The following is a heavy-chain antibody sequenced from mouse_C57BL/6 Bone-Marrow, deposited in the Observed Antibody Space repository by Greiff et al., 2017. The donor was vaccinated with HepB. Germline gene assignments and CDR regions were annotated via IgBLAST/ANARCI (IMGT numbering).Heavy chain of an antibody. CDR1: GFTFSNYW. CDR2: IRLKSDNYAT. CDR3: TVDGYSGMNY. Sequence: EVKLLESGGGLVQPGGSMKLSCVASGFTFSNYWMNWVRQSPEKGLEWVAQIRLKSDNYATHYAESVKGRFTISRDDSKSSVYLQMNNLRAEDTGIYYCTVDGYSGMNYWGQGPSATFSS. J-gene: IGHJ4*01. V-gene: IGHV6-3*01. D-gene: IGHD2-3*01.